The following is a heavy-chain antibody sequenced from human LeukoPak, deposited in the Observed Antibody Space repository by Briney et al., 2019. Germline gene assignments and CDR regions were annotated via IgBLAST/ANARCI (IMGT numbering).Heavy chain of an antibody. CDR1: GGSISSYY. CDR2: IYYSGST. V-gene: IGHV4-59*01. Sequence: SETLSLTCTVSGGSISSYYWSWIRQPPGKGLEWIGYIYYSGSTHYNPSLKSRVTISVDTSKNQFSLKLSSVTAADTAVYYCARDGGGGWYRDYFGYWGQGTLVTVSS. D-gene: IGHD6-19*01. CDR3: ARDGGGGWYRDYFGY. J-gene: IGHJ4*02.